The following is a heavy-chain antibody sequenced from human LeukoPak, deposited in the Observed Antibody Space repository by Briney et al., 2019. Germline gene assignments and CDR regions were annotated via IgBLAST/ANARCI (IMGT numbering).Heavy chain of an antibody. D-gene: IGHD6-6*01. CDR1: GGSISSGGYY. J-gene: IGHJ3*02. Sequence: PSETLSLTCTVSGGSISSGGYYWSWIRQPPGKGLEWIRYIYHSGSTYYNPSLKSRVTISVDRSKNQFSLKLSSVTAADTAVYYCARGPYSSSSGAFDIWGQGTMVTVSS. CDR3: ARGPYSSSSGAFDI. V-gene: IGHV4-30-2*01. CDR2: IYHSGST.